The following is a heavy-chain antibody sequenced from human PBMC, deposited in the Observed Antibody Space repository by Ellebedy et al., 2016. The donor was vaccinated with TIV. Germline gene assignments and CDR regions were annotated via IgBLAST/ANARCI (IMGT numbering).Heavy chain of an antibody. Sequence: PGGSLRLSCAVSGFTFSTLAMSRVRQAPGKGLEWVSFIGGSGDRTYYADSVKGRFTITRDNSKNTLYLQMNSLSAEDTAVYFCARQVVDPAMSSLDYFDFWGQGNLVTVSS. D-gene: IGHD5-18*01. CDR2: IGGSGDRT. CDR1: GFTFSTLA. V-gene: IGHV3-23*01. J-gene: IGHJ4*02. CDR3: ARQVVDPAMSSLDYFDF.